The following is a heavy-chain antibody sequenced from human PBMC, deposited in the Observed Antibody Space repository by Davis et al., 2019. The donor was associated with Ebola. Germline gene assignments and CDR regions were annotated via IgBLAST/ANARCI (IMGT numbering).Heavy chain of an antibody. CDR2: ISSSSSTI. Sequence: GESLKISCAASGFTFSSYSMNWVRQAPGKGLEWVSYISSSSSTIYYADSVKGRFTISRDNAKNSLYLQMNSLRAEDTAVYYCAKDSSRGYSPVGIFDYWGQGTLVTVSS. D-gene: IGHD5-18*01. V-gene: IGHV3-48*01. J-gene: IGHJ4*02. CDR3: AKDSSRGYSPVGIFDY. CDR1: GFTFSSYS.